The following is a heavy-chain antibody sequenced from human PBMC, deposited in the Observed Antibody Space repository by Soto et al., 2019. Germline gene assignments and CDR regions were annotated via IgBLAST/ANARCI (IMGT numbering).Heavy chain of an antibody. Sequence: SRTLSLTCAISGDSVSSNSAAWNWIRQFPSRGLEWLGRTYYRSKWYNDYAVSVKSRITINPDTSKNQLSLQLNSVTPEDTAVYYCARAHSSGPAGYFDYWGQGTLVTVSS. D-gene: IGHD6-19*01. CDR1: GDSVSSNSAA. V-gene: IGHV6-1*01. CDR2: TYYRSKWYN. CDR3: ARAHSSGPAGYFDY. J-gene: IGHJ4*02.